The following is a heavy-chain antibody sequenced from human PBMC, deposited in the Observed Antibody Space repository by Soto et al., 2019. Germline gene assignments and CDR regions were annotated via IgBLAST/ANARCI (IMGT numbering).Heavy chain of an antibody. CDR3: ANTSPKYCSSTSCNYYYYYGMDV. Sequence: VQLLESGGGLVQPGGSLRLSCAASGFTFSSYAMSWVRQAPGKGLEWVSAISGSGGSTYYADSVKGRFTISRDNSKNTLYLQMNSLRAEDTAVYYCANTSPKYCSSTSCNYYYYYGMDVWGQGTTVTVSS. D-gene: IGHD2-2*01. CDR1: GFTFSSYA. V-gene: IGHV3-23*01. J-gene: IGHJ6*02. CDR2: ISGSGGST.